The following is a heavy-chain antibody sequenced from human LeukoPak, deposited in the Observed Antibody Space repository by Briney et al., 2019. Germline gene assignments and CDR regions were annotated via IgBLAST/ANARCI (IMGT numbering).Heavy chain of an antibody. CDR1: GGSISSGGYY. D-gene: IGHD3-10*01. Sequence: SETLSLTCTVSGGSISSGGYYWSWIRQPPGKGLEWIGYIHYTGSTNYNPSLKSRLTISVDTSKNQFSLKLSSVTAADTAVYYCARGGASGSYLHWSDPWGQGTLVTVSS. CDR2: IHYTGST. J-gene: IGHJ5*02. V-gene: IGHV4-61*08. CDR3: ARGGASGSYLHWSDP.